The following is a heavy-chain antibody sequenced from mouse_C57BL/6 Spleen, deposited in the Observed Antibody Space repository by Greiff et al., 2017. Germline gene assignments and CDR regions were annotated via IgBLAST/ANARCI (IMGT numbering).Heavy chain of an antibody. J-gene: IGHJ4*01. D-gene: IGHD2-4*01. CDR3: ARQLYDYDPYYAMDY. V-gene: IGHV5-12*01. Sequence: EVKLMESGGGLVQPGGSLKLSCAASGFTFSDYYMYWVRQTPEKRLEWVAYISNGGGSTYYPDTVKGRFTISRDNAKNTLYLQMSRLKSEDTAMYYCARQLYDYDPYYAMDYWGQGTSVTVSS. CDR1: GFTFSDYY. CDR2: ISNGGGST.